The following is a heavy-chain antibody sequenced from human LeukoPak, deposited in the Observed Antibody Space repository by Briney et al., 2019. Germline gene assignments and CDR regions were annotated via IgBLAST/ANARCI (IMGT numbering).Heavy chain of an antibody. V-gene: IGHV3-21*04. D-gene: IGHD5-18*01. Sequence: GGSLRLSCAASGFTFTTYSMNWVRQAPGKGLEWVSSISSSSRYIYYADSVKGRFTIYRDNSKNTLYLQMNSLRAEDTALYYCAKYRPDSYGYRDYWGQGTLITVSS. J-gene: IGHJ4*02. CDR3: AKYRPDSYGYRDY. CDR2: ISSSSRYI. CDR1: GFTFTTYS.